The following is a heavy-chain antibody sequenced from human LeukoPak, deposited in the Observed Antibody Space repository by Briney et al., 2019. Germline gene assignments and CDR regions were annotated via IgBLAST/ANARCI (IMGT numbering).Heavy chain of an antibody. CDR2: IYSGGST. Sequence: GGSLRLSCAASGFTVSSNYMSWVRQAPGKGLEWVSVIYSGGSTYYADSVKGRFTISRDNSKNTLYLQMNSLRAEDTAVYYCAKDQRGYSYGHDFDYWGQGTLVTVSS. CDR3: AKDQRGYSYGHDFDY. D-gene: IGHD5-18*01. V-gene: IGHV3-66*01. J-gene: IGHJ4*02. CDR1: GFTVSSNY.